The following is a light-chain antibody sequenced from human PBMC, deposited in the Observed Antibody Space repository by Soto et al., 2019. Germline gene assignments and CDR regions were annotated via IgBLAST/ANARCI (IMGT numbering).Light chain of an antibody. CDR3: QQYDYSRT. V-gene: IGKV1-5*01. J-gene: IGKJ1*01. CDR2: DAF. CDR1: QSISSW. Sequence: DIQMTQSPSTLSGSVGDRVTITCRASQSISSWLAWYQQKPGKAPKLLIYDAFSLESGVPSRFSGSGSGTEFTLTISSLHSDDFATYYCQQYDYSRTFGQGTKVDIK.